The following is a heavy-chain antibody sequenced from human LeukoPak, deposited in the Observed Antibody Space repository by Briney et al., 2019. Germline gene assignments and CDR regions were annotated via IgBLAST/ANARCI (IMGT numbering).Heavy chain of an antibody. CDR1: GYTFTGYC. CDR2: INPNSGGT. J-gene: IGHJ4*02. CDR3: ARDPIAVAGDFDY. V-gene: IGHV1-2*06. Sequence: ASVKVSCKASGYTFTGYCMHWVRQAPGQGLEWMGRINPNSGGTNYAQKFQGRVTMTRDTSISTAYMELSRLRSDDTAVYYCARDPIAVAGDFDYWGQGTLVTVSS. D-gene: IGHD6-19*01.